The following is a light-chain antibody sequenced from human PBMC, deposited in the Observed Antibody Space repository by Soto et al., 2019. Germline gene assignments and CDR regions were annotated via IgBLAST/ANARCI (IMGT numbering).Light chain of an antibody. CDR3: LSCASALWA. V-gene: IGKV1-27*01. Sequence: DIQMTQSPSSLSAPVGDRVTFTCRASQGISNFVAWYQQKPGKIPKLLINGASTLQSGVPSRFSGSGSGTDFTLTISSLQPEDVATYFCLSCASALWAFGQGTKVEVK. J-gene: IGKJ1*01. CDR2: GAS. CDR1: QGISNF.